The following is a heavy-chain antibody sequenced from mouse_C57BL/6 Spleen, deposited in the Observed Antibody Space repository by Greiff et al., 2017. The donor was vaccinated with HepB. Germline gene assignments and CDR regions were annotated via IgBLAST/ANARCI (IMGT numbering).Heavy chain of an antibody. Sequence: EVKLMESGGGLVKPGGSLKLSCAASGFTFSDYGMHWVRQAPEKGLEWVAYISSGSSTIYYADTVKGRFTISRDNAKNTLFLQMTSLRSEDTAMYYCARPYDGYWYFDVWGTGTTVTVSS. D-gene: IGHD2-14*01. J-gene: IGHJ1*03. CDR2: ISSGSSTI. V-gene: IGHV5-17*01. CDR1: GFTFSDYG. CDR3: ARPYDGYWYFDV.